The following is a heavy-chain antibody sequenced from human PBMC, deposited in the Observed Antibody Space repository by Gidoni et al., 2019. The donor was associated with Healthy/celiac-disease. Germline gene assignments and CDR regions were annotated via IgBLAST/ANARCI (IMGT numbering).Heavy chain of an antibody. CDR3: ARPATVEEYYDFWSGYYRQRVYYFDY. CDR1: GYSCTSYW. CDR2: IYPGDSAT. V-gene: IGHV5-51*01. J-gene: IGHJ4*02. D-gene: IGHD3-3*01. Sequence: EVQLVQSGAEVKKPGESRKSYCKGSGYSCTSYWIGWVRQMPGKGLVWIVIIYPGDSATIDSPAFQGQVTISADKSCSTAYLQLSSLTASDTAMYYCARPATVEEYYDFWSGYYRQRVYYFDYWGQGTLVTVSS.